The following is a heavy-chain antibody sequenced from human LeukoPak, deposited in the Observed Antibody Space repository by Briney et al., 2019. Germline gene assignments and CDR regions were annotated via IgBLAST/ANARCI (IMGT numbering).Heavy chain of an antibody. V-gene: IGHV6-1*01. CDR1: GDIVSSNSAA. CDR3: ARAITTRYSSGWYSVDY. J-gene: IGHJ4*02. D-gene: IGHD6-19*01. Sequence: SQTLSLTCAISGDIVSSNSAAWNWIRQSPSRGLEWLGRTYYRSKWYNDYAVSVKSRITINPDTSKNQFSLQLNSVTPEDTAVYYCARAITTRYSSGWYSVDYWGQGTLVTVSS. CDR2: TYYRSKWYN.